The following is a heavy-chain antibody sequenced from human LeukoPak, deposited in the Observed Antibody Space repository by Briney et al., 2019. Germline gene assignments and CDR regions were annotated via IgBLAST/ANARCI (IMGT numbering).Heavy chain of an antibody. V-gene: IGHV3-49*04. CDR2: IRSKAHGGTT. J-gene: IGHJ4*02. D-gene: IGHD3-3*01. CDR1: GFTFGDYA. CDR3: TRDGIPETNWSGYYIDY. Sequence: GGSLRLSCTTSGFTFGDYAMSWVRQAPGKGLEWVGFIRSKAHGGTTEFAAPVEGRFSISRDDSKRIAYLQMNSLETEDTAVYYCTRDGIPETNWSGYYIDYWGQGTLVTVSS.